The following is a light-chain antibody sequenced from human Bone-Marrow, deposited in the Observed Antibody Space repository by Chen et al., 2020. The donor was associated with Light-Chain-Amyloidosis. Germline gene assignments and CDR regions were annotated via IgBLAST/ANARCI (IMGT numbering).Light chain of an antibody. J-gene: IGLJ3*02. CDR1: NIDSTS. V-gene: IGLV3-21*02. CDR3: QVWDRSSDRPV. CDR2: DDS. Sequence: SSVLTQPSSVSGSPGQTATIACGGNNIDSTSVHWYQQTPGQAPLLVVYDDSYWPSGNPERLSGSNAGNTATLISSRVEARDEADYYCQVWDRSSDRPVFGGGTKLTVL.